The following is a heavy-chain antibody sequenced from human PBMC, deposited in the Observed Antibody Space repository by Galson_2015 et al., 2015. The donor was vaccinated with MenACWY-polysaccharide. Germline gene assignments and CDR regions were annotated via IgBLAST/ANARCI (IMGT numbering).Heavy chain of an antibody. Sequence: SLRLSCAASGFTFNNYWMSWVRQAPGKGLEWVANIKVDGSERHYVDSVKGRFTISRDNSKNTLYLQMNSLRAEDTAVYYCAKDHFPRNGSWDAFDVWGQGTMVTVSS. CDR1: GFTFNNYW. V-gene: IGHV3-7*03. D-gene: IGHD1-1*01. CDR2: IKVDGSER. J-gene: IGHJ3*01. CDR3: AKDHFPRNGSWDAFDV.